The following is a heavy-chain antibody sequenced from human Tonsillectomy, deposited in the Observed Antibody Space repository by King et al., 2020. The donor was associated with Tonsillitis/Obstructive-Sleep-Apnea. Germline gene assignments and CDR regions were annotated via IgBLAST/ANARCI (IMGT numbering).Heavy chain of an antibody. CDR3: ARSPGGWFDP. J-gene: IGHJ5*02. D-gene: IGHD3-10*01. Sequence: QLQESGPGLVKPSETLSLTCTVSGGSITSYYWTWLRQTPGKGLEWIGYIYYDGSTNYNPSLKSRVTISRDTSKNQFSLKVISVTAADTAVYYCARSPGGWFDPWGQGTLVTVSS. V-gene: IGHV4-59*01. CDR1: GGSITSYY. CDR2: IYYDGST.